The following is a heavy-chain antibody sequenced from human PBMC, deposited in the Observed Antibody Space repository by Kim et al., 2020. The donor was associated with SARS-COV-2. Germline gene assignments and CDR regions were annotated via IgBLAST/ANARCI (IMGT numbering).Heavy chain of an antibody. V-gene: IGHV3-23*01. Sequence: VGSLRLSCEASGFTFGNFAMSWVRQSPGKGLEWVASVNNGNNPYYADSVKGRFTVSRDNGNNMFYLQMGSLRAEDTALYYCAKDHPSSGWPTFDSWGRETLVPVSS. D-gene: IGHD6-19*01. CDR2: VNNGNNP. CDR1: GFTFGNFA. J-gene: IGHJ4*01. CDR3: AKDHPSSGWPTFDS.